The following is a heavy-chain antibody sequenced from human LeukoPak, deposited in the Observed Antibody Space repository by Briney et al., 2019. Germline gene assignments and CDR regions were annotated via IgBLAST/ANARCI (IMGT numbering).Heavy chain of an antibody. Sequence: PSETLSLTCTVSGGSISSYYWSWIRQPPGKGLEWIGYIYYSGSTNYNPSLKSRVTISVDTSKNQFSLKLSSETAADTAVYYCARAGYDSLLYYYYGMDVWGQGTTVTVSS. V-gene: IGHV4-59*01. CDR1: GGSISSYY. J-gene: IGHJ6*02. CDR2: IYYSGST. CDR3: ARAGYDSLLYYYYGMDV. D-gene: IGHD5-12*01.